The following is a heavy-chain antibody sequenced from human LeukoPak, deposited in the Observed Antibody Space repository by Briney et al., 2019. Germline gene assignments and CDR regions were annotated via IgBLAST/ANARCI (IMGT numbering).Heavy chain of an antibody. J-gene: IGHJ4*02. CDR2: ITSTTSYI. Sequence: GGSLRLSCVASGFTFSSYAMNWVRQAPGKGLEWSSSITSTTSYIYYADSSKSRFTTSRDDGKNSVYLQMDSLRAEDTAVYFCARSDDYGDYLVDYWGQGTLVTVSS. V-gene: IGHV3-21*01. CDR1: GFTFSSYA. D-gene: IGHD4-17*01. CDR3: ARSDDYGDYLVDY.